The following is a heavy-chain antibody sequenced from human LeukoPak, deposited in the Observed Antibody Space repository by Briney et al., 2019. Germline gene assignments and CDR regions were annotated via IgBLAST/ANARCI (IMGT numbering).Heavy chain of an antibody. V-gene: IGHV3-72*01. CDR1: GFTFSDHY. J-gene: IGHJ4*02. CDR3: VGGAVYYFDC. CDR2: IRNKANSYTT. Sequence: GGSLRLSCAASGFTFSDHYMDWVRQAPGKGLGWVGRIRNKANSYTTEYAASVKGRFTVSRDNSKNSLYLQMNSLKTEDTAVYYSVGGAVYYFDCWGQGTLVTVSS.